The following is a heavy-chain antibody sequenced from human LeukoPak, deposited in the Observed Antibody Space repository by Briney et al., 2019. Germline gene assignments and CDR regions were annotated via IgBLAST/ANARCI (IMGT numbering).Heavy chain of an antibody. CDR3: ARHQIADTPDYYYYGMDV. CDR1: GGSISGYY. D-gene: IGHD6-13*01. J-gene: IGHJ6*02. CDR2: IYYSGST. Sequence: SETLSLTCTVSGGSISGYYWSWIRQPPGKGLEWTGYIYYSGSTNYNPSLKSRVTISVDTSKNQFSLKLSSVTAADTAVYYCARHQIADTPDYYYYGMDVWGQGTTVTVSS. V-gene: IGHV4-59*08.